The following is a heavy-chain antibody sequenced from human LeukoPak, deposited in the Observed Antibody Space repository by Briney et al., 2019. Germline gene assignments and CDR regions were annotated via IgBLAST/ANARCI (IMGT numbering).Heavy chain of an antibody. CDR3: ARERRVAAAPYFDY. J-gene: IGHJ4*02. CDR1: GFTFSDYY. D-gene: IGHD6-13*01. Sequence: GGSLRLSCAASGFTFSDYYISWIRQAPGKGLEWVSYISSSGSTIYYADSVKGRFTISRDNAKNPLYLQMNSLRAEDTAVYYCARERRVAAAPYFDYWGQGTLVLVSA. CDR2: ISSSGSTI. V-gene: IGHV3-11*01.